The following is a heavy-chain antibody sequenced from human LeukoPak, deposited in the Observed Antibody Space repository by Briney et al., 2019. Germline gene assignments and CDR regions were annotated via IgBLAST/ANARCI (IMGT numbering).Heavy chain of an antibody. V-gene: IGHV4-38-2*02. CDR3: ARSEGWFDP. J-gene: IGHJ5*02. CDR2: IYHSGST. Sequence: SETLSLTCTVSGYSISSGYYWGWLRPPPGKGLEWIGSIYHSGSTYYNPSLKSRVTISVDTSKNQFSLKLSSVTAADTAVYYCARSEGWFDPWGQGTLVTVSS. CDR1: GYSISSGYY.